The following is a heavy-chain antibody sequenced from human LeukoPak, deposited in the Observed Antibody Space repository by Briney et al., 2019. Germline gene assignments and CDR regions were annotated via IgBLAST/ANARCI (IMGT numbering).Heavy chain of an antibody. CDR1: GFTFSSYG. J-gene: IGHJ4*02. Sequence: PGGSLRLSCAASGFTFSSYGMHWVRQAPGKGLEWVAVISYDGSNKYYADSVKGRFTISRDNSKNTLYLQMNSLRAEDTAVYYCAKGLSGGYVGGFDYWGQGTLVTVSS. CDR2: ISYDGSNK. D-gene: IGHD1-26*01. CDR3: AKGLSGGYVGGFDY. V-gene: IGHV3-30*18.